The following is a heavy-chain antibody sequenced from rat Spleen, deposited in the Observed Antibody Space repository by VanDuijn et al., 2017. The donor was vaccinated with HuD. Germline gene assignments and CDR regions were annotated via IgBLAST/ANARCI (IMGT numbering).Heavy chain of an antibody. Sequence: EVQLVESGGGLVQPGRSLKLSCVASGFTFNNYWMTWIRQAPGKGLDWVASITKDGGSLFYRDSVRGRFTISRDDAKSTLYLQMDSLRSEDTATYYCATQGLLPFDYWGQGVMVTVSS. V-gene: IGHV5-31*01. J-gene: IGHJ2*01. CDR1: GFTFNNYW. CDR2: ITKDGGSL. CDR3: ATQGLLPFDY. D-gene: IGHD1-3*01.